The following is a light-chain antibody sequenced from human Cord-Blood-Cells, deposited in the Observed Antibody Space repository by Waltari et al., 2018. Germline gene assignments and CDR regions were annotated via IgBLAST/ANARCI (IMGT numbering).Light chain of an antibody. CDR2: AAS. CDR3: QQSYSTPHS. Sequence: EIQLPQPPSSMSASVGDRVTITCRASQSISSYLNWYQQKPGKAPKLLIYAASSLQSGVPSRFSGSGSGTDFTLTISSLQPEDFATYYGQQSYSTPHSFGQGTKLEIK. J-gene: IGKJ2*03. V-gene: IGKV1-39*01. CDR1: QSISSY.